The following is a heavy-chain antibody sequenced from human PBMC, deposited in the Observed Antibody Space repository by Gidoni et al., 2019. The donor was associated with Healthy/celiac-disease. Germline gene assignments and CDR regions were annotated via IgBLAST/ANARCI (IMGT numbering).Heavy chain of an antibody. CDR2: ISGSGGST. V-gene: IGHV3-23*01. Sequence: EVQLLESGGGLVQPGGSLRLSCAASGFTFSSYAMSWVRQAPGKGLEWVSAISGSGGSTYYADSVKGRFTISRDNSKNTLYLQMNSLRAEDTAVYYCAKDKSVYDFWSGPMDVWGKGTTVTVSS. D-gene: IGHD3-3*01. CDR3: AKDKSVYDFWSGPMDV. J-gene: IGHJ6*03. CDR1: GFTFSSYA.